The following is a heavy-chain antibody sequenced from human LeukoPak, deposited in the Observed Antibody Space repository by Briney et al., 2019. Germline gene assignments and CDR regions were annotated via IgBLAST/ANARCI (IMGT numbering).Heavy chain of an antibody. CDR2: ISAYNGNT. J-gene: IGHJ6*02. CDR1: GYTFTSYG. V-gene: IGHV1-18*01. Sequence: ASVKVSCKASGYTFTSYGISWVRQAPGQGREWMGWISAYNGNTNYAQKLQGRVTMTTDTSTSTAYMELRSLRSDDTAVYDCARATASVTSKYGMDVWGQGTTVTVSS. CDR3: ARATASVTSKYGMDV. D-gene: IGHD2-21*02.